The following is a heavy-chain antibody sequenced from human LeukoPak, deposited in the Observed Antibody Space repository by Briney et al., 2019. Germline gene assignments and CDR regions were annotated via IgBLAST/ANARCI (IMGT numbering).Heavy chain of an antibody. Sequence: PGGSLRLSCAPSGFTFDDYAMHWVRQAPGKGLEWVSGISWNSGSIGYADSVKGRFTISRDNAKNSLYLQMNSLRAEDTALYYCAKDMGSSEESDFDYWGQGTLVTVSS. CDR1: GFTFDDYA. CDR2: ISWNSGSI. J-gene: IGHJ4*02. D-gene: IGHD6-13*01. V-gene: IGHV3-9*01. CDR3: AKDMGSSEESDFDY.